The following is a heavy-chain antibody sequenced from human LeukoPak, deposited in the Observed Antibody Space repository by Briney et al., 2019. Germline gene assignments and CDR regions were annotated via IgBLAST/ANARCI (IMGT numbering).Heavy chain of an antibody. Sequence: GGSLRLSCAASGFSFSHYALHWVRQAPGKGLEWVGFIRSKAYGGTTEYAASVKGRFTISRDDSKSIAYLQMNSLKTEDTAVYYCTRGNRATTIFGVVIRESYYYGMDVWGQGTTVTVSS. V-gene: IGHV3-49*04. CDR3: TRGNRATTIFGVVIRESYYYGMDV. J-gene: IGHJ6*02. CDR1: GFSFSHYA. D-gene: IGHD3-3*01. CDR2: IRSKAYGGTT.